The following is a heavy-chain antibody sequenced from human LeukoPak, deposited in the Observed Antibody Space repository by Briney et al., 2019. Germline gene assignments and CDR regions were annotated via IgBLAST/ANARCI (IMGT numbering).Heavy chain of an antibody. J-gene: IGHJ4*02. CDR1: GGTFSSYA. CDR3: ARGAVVPAATSTYYFDY. V-gene: IGHV1-69*05. D-gene: IGHD2-2*01. Sequence: GASVKVSCKASGGTFSSYAISWVRQAPGQGLEWMGGIIPIFGTANYAQKFQGRVTITTDESMSTAYMELSSLRSEDTAVYYCARGAVVPAATSTYYFDYWGQGTLVTVSS. CDR2: IIPIFGTA.